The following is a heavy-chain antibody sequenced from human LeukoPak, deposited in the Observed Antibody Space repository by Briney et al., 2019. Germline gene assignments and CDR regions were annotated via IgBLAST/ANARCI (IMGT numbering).Heavy chain of an antibody. CDR1: GDTVFSDNAA. CDR2: TYYRSKWYI. Sequence: SQNLSLTCVISGDTVFSDNAAWNWIRQSPSRGLEWLGRTYYRSKWYIDYAVSVNSRMTISSDTSKNQFSLQLNSVTPEDTAVYYCARGWDLNVWGQGTTVIVSS. V-gene: IGHV6-1*01. D-gene: IGHD1-26*01. J-gene: IGHJ6*02. CDR3: ARGWDLNV.